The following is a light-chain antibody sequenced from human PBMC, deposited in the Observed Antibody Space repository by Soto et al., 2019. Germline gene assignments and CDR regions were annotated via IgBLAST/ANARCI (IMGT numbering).Light chain of an antibody. CDR1: QSVSSDY. J-gene: IGKJ1*01. Sequence: EIVLTQSPGTLSLSPGESATLSCRASQSVSSDYLAWYQQNPGQAPRLLISGASIRAPGIPDRFSGSGSGTDFTLTISRLEPEDFAMYYCQQDGSSPRTFGQGTKVEFK. CDR3: QQDGSSPRT. CDR2: GAS. V-gene: IGKV3-20*01.